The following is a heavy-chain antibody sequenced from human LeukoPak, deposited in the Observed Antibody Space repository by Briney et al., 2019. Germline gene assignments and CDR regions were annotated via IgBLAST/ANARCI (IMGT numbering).Heavy chain of an antibody. J-gene: IGHJ6*02. CDR3: ARVATTVTTIDYYGMDV. D-gene: IGHD4-4*01. Sequence: SETLSLTCTVSGGSISSGDYYWSWIRQPPGKGLEWIGYIYYSGSTYYNPSLKSRVTISVDTSKNQFSLKLSSVTAADTAVYYCARVATTVTTIDYYGMDVWGQGTTVTVSS. CDR2: IYYSGST. V-gene: IGHV4-30-4*01. CDR1: GGSISSGDYY.